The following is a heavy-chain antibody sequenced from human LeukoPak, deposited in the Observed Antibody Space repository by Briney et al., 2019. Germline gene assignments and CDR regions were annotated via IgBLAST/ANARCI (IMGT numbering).Heavy chain of an antibody. CDR1: GFIFSINT. CDR3: ARGRGYCSGGRCYEAYSDY. CDR2: ISNDGSKI. V-gene: IGHV3-30-3*01. Sequence: GGSLRLSCAASGFIFSINTMHWVRQAPGKGLEWVAFISNDGSKIYYADYVRGRFSISRDNSKNTLYLQMNSLRAEDTAVYYCARGRGYCSGGRCYEAYSDYWGQGTLVTVSS. J-gene: IGHJ4*02. D-gene: IGHD2-15*01.